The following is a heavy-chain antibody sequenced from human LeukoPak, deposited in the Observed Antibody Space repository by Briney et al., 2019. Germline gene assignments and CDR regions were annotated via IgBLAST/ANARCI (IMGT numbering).Heavy chain of an antibody. V-gene: IGHV3-30*18. Sequence: PGGSLRLSCAASGLTFSRSAMHWVRQAPGKGLEWVAVISYDGTNKYYEDSVKGRFTISRDSSKSTLYLQMNSLRAEDTAVYYCAKGSSTGRWVQLELDAFDIWGQGTVVTVSS. CDR2: ISYDGTNK. D-gene: IGHD5-24*01. CDR1: GLTFSRSA. J-gene: IGHJ3*02. CDR3: AKGSSTGRWVQLELDAFDI.